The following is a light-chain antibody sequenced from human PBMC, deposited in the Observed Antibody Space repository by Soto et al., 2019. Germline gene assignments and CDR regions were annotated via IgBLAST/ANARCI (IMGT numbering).Light chain of an antibody. V-gene: IGLV3-12*02. Sequence: SYELTQPHSLSVATAQMARITCGGNNIGSKAVHWFRRKPGQDPVLVIYSDTNRPSRIPERISGATPGNTAALTLSRIEAGDEADSYCQVWDSRSDHPAFGGGTKVTVL. CDR2: SDT. CDR1: NIGSKA. J-gene: IGLJ2*01. CDR3: QVWDSRSDHPA.